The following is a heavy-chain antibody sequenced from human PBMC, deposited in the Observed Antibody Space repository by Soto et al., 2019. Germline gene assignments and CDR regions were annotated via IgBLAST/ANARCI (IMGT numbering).Heavy chain of an antibody. Sequence: GGSLRLSCRFSGFEYDDYALTWVRQAPGKGLEWVAFTTSPTYGGTTEYAASVKGRFSISRDDSKSVAYLQMNSLQIEDTAIYFCTRDGDYYGMDVWGQGTTVIVYS. J-gene: IGHJ6*02. CDR1: GFEYDDYA. CDR3: TRDGDYYGMDV. V-gene: IGHV3-49*04. CDR2: TTSPTYGGTT.